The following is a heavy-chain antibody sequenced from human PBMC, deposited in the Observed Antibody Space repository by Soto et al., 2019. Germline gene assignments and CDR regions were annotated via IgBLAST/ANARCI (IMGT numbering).Heavy chain of an antibody. V-gene: IGHV2-5*02. CDR2: IYWDDDK. Sequence: QITLKESGPTLVKPTQTLTLTCTFSGFPLSTSGVGVGWIRQPPGKALEWLALIYWDDDKRYSPSLKSRLTITKDTSKNQVVLRMTNMDPVDTATYYCAHTEGYCISTSCYDAFDYWGQGTLDTVSS. CDR3: AHTEGYCISTSCYDAFDY. CDR1: GFPLSTSGVG. J-gene: IGHJ4*02. D-gene: IGHD2-2*01.